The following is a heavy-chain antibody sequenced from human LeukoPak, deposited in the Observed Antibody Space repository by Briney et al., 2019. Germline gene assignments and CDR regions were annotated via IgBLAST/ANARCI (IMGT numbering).Heavy chain of an antibody. CDR3: ARDFRRSSSWPFDY. Sequence: GGSLRLSCAASGFTFSDNYMSWIRQAPGKGLEWVSYISSSSSYTNYVDSVKGRFTTSRDNAKNSLYLQMNSLRAEDTAVYHCARDFRRSSSWPFDYWGQGTLVTVSS. V-gene: IGHV3-11*06. J-gene: IGHJ4*02. CDR2: ISSSSSYT. CDR1: GFTFSDNY. D-gene: IGHD6-13*01.